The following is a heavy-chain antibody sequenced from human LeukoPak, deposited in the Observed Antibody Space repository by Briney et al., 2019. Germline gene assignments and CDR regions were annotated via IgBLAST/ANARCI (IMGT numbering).Heavy chain of an antibody. CDR1: GGSVSSYY. V-gene: IGHV4-59*02. CDR2: IYYSGTT. D-gene: IGHD3-9*01. Sequence: SETLSLTCTVSGGSVSSYYWSWIRQPPGRGLEWIGYIYYSGTTNYNPSLKSRVTISIDTSKNQFSLKLSSVTAADTAVYYCARGLTYYDILTAYYTFPYFDYWGQGTLVTVSS. CDR3: ARGLTYYDILTAYYTFPYFDY. J-gene: IGHJ4*02.